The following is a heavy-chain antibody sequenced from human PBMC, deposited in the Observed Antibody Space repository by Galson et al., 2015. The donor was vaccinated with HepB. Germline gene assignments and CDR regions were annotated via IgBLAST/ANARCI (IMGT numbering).Heavy chain of an antibody. CDR3: TRESFFTRGTTSCRGC. CDR1: GFIFNKYG. V-gene: IGHV3-21*01. Sequence: SLRLSCAISGFIFNKYGMSWFRQAPGKGLEWVSSVSSSGSYTYYADSLKGRFTISRDNAKNSLYLQMNSLRVEDTGVYYCTRESFFTRGTTSCRGCWGQGTLVTVSS. CDR2: VSSSGSYT. D-gene: IGHD2-2*01. J-gene: IGHJ4*02.